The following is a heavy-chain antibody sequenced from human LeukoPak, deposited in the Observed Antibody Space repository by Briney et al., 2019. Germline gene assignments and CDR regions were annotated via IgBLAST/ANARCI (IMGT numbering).Heavy chain of an antibody. CDR1: GFTFDDYG. V-gene: IGHV3-20*04. J-gene: IGHJ4*02. CDR2: INWNGGST. D-gene: IGHD3-10*01. Sequence: GGSLRLSCAASGFTFDDYGMSWVRQAPGTGLEWVSGINWNGGSTGYADSVKGRVTISRDNAKNSLYLQMNSLRAEDTALYYCARGLGSGKYFDYWGQGTLVTVSS. CDR3: ARGLGSGKYFDY.